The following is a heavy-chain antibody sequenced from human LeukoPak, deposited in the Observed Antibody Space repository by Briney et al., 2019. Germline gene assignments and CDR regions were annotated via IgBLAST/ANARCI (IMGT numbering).Heavy chain of an antibody. D-gene: IGHD2-15*01. V-gene: IGHV4-59*08. CDR3: SSRYCSGGSCYFDY. J-gene: IGHJ4*02. Sequence: GSLRLSCAASGFTFGFYAMSWIRQPPGKGLEWIGYIYHSGSTNYNPSLKGRVTISVDTSKNQFSLKLSSVTAADTAVYYCSSRYCSGGSCYFDYWGQGTLVTVSS. CDR2: IYHSGST. CDR1: GFTFGFYA.